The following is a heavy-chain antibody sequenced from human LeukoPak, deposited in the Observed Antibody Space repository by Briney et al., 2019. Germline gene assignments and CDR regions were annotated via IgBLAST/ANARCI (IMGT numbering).Heavy chain of an antibody. CDR3: ARGRAGSIADNWFDP. D-gene: IGHD6-6*01. V-gene: IGHV4-39*07. CDR1: GGSISSSSYY. CDR2: IYYSGST. J-gene: IGHJ5*02. Sequence: PSETLSLTCTVSGGSISSSSYYWGWIRQPPGKGLEWIGSIYYSGSTYYNPSLKSRVTISVDTSKNQFSLKLSSVTAADTAVYYCARGRAGSIADNWFDPWGQGTLVTVSS.